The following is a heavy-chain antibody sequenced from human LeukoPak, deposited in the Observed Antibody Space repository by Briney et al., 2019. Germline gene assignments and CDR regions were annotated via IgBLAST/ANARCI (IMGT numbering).Heavy chain of an antibody. Sequence: SGTLSLTCDVSGASISSNNWWTWVRQPPGKGLEWIGEIYHSGNTNYSPSLKSRVTISIDKSKNQFSLEMTSVTAADTAVYYCASRDTATGLDWGQGTLVTVSS. J-gene: IGHJ4*02. V-gene: IGHV4-4*02. CDR3: ASRDTATGLD. CDR2: IYHSGNT. D-gene: IGHD5-18*01. CDR1: GASISSNNW.